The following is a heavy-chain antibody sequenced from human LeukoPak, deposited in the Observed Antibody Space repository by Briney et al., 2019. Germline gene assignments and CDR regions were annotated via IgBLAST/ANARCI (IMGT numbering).Heavy chain of an antibody. V-gene: IGHV3-21*01. J-gene: IGHJ4*02. D-gene: IGHD6-19*01. CDR1: GFTFSSYS. Sequence: PGGSLRRSCAASGFTFSSYSMNWVRQAPGKGLEWVSSISSSSSYIYYADSVKGRFTISRDNAKNSLYLQMNSLRAEDTAVYYCARGVAVAGTSDYWGQGTLVTVSS. CDR2: ISSSSSYI. CDR3: ARGVAVAGTSDY.